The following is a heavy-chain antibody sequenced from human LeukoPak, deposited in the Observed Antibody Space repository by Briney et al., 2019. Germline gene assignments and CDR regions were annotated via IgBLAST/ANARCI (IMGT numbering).Heavy chain of an antibody. CDR1: GGTFSSYA. J-gene: IGHJ4*02. CDR2: IIPIFGTA. D-gene: IGHD6-19*01. CDR3: ARDRLAVPYYFDY. Sequence: SVKVSCKASGGTFSSYAISWVRQAPGQGLEWVGRIIPIFGTANYAQKFQGRVTITTDESTSTAYMELSSLRSEDTAVYYCARDRLAVPYYFDYWGQGTLVTVSS. V-gene: IGHV1-69*05.